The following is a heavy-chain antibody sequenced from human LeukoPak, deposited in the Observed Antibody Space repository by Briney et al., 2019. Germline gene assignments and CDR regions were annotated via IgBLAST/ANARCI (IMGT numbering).Heavy chain of an antibody. CDR3: VKWPDYDVFTGYYDPDY. Sequence: PGASLRLSCAASGFTFSNYAMSWVRQAPGKGLQWVSAITGSGGGTYYADSVKGRFTISRENFKNTLYLQVNSLRAEDTAVYHCVKWPDYDVFTGYYDPDYWGQGTLVTVSS. CDR2: ITGSGGGT. J-gene: IGHJ4*02. V-gene: IGHV3-23*01. CDR1: GFTFSNYA. D-gene: IGHD3-9*01.